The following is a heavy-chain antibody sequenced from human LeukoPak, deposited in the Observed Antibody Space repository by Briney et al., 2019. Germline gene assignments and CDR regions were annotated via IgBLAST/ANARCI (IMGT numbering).Heavy chain of an antibody. CDR3: ARSGYNRFDY. D-gene: IGHD5-24*01. V-gene: IGHV3-23*01. J-gene: IGHJ4*02. CDR1: GFTFSSYA. Sequence: GGSLRLSCAASGFTFSSYAMSWVRQAPGKGLEWVSAISGRRISTYYADSVKGRFTISRDNSKNTLYLRTNSLRADDTAVYYCARSGYNRFDYWGQGTLVTVSS. CDR2: ISGRRIST.